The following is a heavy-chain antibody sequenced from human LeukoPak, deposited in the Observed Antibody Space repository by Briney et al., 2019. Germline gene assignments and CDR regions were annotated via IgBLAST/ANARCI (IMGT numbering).Heavy chain of an antibody. Sequence: QPGRSLRLSCAASGFTFSSYGMHWVRQAPGKGLEWVAVISYDGSNKYYADSVKGRFTISRDNSKNTLYLQMNSLRAEDTAVYYCAKDSSGYRKYFDYWGQGTLVTVSS. J-gene: IGHJ4*02. CDR1: GFTFSSYG. D-gene: IGHD3-22*01. CDR2: ISYDGSNK. CDR3: AKDSSGYRKYFDY. V-gene: IGHV3-30*18.